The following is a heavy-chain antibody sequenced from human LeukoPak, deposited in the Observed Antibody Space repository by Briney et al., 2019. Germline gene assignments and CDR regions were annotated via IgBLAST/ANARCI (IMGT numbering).Heavy chain of an antibody. CDR1: GNYW. Sequence: GGSLRLSCAASGNYWMHWVRQVPGKGLVWVSHITASGTAMFYADSVKGRFTISRDNAKNSLYLQMKSLRDEDTAVYYCASSGSYRFDYWGQGTLVTVSS. J-gene: IGHJ4*02. V-gene: IGHV3-48*02. CDR3: ASSGSYRFDY. CDR2: ITASGTAM. D-gene: IGHD1-26*01.